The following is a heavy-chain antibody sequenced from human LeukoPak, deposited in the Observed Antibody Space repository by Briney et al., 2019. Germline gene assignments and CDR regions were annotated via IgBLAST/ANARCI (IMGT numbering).Heavy chain of an antibody. J-gene: IGHJ4*02. D-gene: IGHD6-13*01. CDR2: VDPEDGET. CDR3: ARVIAAAGTSNDY. CDR1: GYTFTDYY. V-gene: IGHV1-69-2*01. Sequence: ASVKISCKVSGYTFTDYYMHWVQQAPGKGLEWKGLVDPEDGETIYAEKFQGRVTITANTSTDTAYMELSSLRSEDTAVYYCARVIAAAGTSNDYWGQGTLVTISS.